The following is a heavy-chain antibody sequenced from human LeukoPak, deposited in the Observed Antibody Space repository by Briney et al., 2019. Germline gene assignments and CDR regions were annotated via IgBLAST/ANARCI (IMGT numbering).Heavy chain of an antibody. CDR1: GFTFSSYA. CDR2: ISPSGGRT. Sequence: PGGSLRLSCAASGFTFSSYAMSWVRQAPGKGLEWVSFISPSGGRTSNADSVEGRFTISRDNPRNTLYLQMNSLRDEDTAVYYCAIMHGYYDGSGYWVQWGQGTLVTVSS. CDR3: AIMHGYYDGSGYWVQ. D-gene: IGHD3-22*01. J-gene: IGHJ4*02. V-gene: IGHV3-23*01.